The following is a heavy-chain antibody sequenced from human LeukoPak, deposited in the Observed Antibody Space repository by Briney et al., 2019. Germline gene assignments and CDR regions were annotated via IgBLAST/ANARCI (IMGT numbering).Heavy chain of an antibody. J-gene: IGHJ6*02. CDR2: MNPNSGNT. Sequence: ASVKVSCKASGYTFTSYDINWVRQATGQGLEWMGWMNPNSGNTGYAQKFQGRVTMTRNTSISTAYMELSSLRSEDTAVYYCARGFSSGYYRLPYYYYGMDVWGQGTTVTVSS. D-gene: IGHD3-22*01. CDR3: ARGFSSGYYRLPYYYYGMDV. V-gene: IGHV1-8*01. CDR1: GYTFTSYD.